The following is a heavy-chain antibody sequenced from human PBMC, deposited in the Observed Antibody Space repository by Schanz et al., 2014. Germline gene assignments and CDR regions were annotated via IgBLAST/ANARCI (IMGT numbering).Heavy chain of an antibody. V-gene: IGHV3-33*01. CDR2: IWSDGSGK. CDR3: AREQIMAAAGLVDY. Sequence: QVQMVESGGGVVQPGRSLRLSCAASGFTFSDHYMDWVRQAPGKGLEWVAVIWSDGSGKYYADSVKGRFTVSRDNAKNSLYLQMNSLRAEDTAVYYCAREQIMAAAGLVDYWGHGTLVTGSS. CDR1: GFTFSDHY. J-gene: IGHJ4*01. D-gene: IGHD6-13*01.